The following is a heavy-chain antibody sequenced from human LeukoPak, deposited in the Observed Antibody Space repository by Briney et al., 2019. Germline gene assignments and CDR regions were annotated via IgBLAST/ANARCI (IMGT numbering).Heavy chain of an antibody. CDR2: ISGSGGST. CDR1: GFTFSSYG. D-gene: IGHD3-10*01. Sequence: GGSLRLSCAASGFTFSSYGMSWVRQAPGKGLEWVSAISGSGGSTYYADSVKGRFTISRDNSKNTLYLQMNSLRAEDTAVYYCAKPLWFGENYFDYWGQGTLVTVSS. CDR3: AKPLWFGENYFDY. V-gene: IGHV3-23*01. J-gene: IGHJ4*02.